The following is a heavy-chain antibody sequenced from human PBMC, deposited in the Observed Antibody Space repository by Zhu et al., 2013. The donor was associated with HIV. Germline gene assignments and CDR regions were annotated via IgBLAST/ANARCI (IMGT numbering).Heavy chain of an antibody. V-gene: IGHV1-24*01. CDR1: GHTLTELS. J-gene: IGHJ5*02. CDR3: TTRQDAYCGTECLFWFVP. Sequence: QVQLVQSGAEVKKPGASVKVSCKVSGHTLTELSMHWVRQTPGEGLEWMGGYDPESGETVYPQKFQGRVTMTEDTTTDTGYMELRSLRSEDTAVYYCTTRQDAYCGTECLFWFVPWGQGTLVTVSS. CDR2: YDPESGET. D-gene: IGHD2-21*01.